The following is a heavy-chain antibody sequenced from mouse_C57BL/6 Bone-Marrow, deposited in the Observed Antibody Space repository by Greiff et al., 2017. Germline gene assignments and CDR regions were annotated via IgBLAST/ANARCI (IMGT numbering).Heavy chain of an antibody. D-gene: IGHD1-1*01. J-gene: IGHJ1*03. CDR2: IDPSDSYT. Sequence: QVQLQQPGAELVMPGASVKLSCKASGYTFTSYWMHWVKQRPGQGLEWIGEIDPSDSYTNYNQKFKGKSTLTVDKSSSTAYRQLSSLTSEDSAVXYWARSVYGSSYWYFDVWGTGTTVTVSS. CDR3: ARSVYGSSYWYFDV. CDR1: GYTFTSYW. V-gene: IGHV1-69*01.